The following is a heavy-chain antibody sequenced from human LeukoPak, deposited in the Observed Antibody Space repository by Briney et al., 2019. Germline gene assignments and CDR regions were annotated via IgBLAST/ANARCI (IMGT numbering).Heavy chain of an antibody. V-gene: IGHV1-2*02. CDR3: AREGGRRSGRLNSPPNY. CDR2: INPNSGGT. CDR1: GYTFTGYY. J-gene: IGHJ4*02. D-gene: IGHD1-26*01. Sequence: GASVKVSCKASGYTFTGYYMHWVRQAPGQGLEWMGWINPNSGGTNYAQKFQGRVTMTRDTSISTAYMELSRLRSDDTAVYYCAREGGRRSGRLNSPPNYWGQGTLVTVSS.